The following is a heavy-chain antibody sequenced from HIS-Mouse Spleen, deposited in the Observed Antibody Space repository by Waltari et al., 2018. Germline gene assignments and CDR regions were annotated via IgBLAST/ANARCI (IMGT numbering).Heavy chain of an antibody. Sequence: QLQLQESGPGLVKPSETLSLTCTVSGGPISSSSYYWGWIRQPPGKGLAWSGRIYYSGSTYYNPSLKSRVTISVDTSKNQFSLKLSSVTAADTAVYYCAREIPYSSSWYDWYFDLWGRGTLVTVSS. CDR1: GGPISSSSYY. J-gene: IGHJ2*01. V-gene: IGHV4-39*07. CDR3: AREIPYSSSWYDWYFDL. CDR2: IYYSGST. D-gene: IGHD6-13*01.